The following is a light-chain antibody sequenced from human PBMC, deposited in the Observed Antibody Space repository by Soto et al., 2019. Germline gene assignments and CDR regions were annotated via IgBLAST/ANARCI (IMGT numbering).Light chain of an antibody. J-gene: IGLJ1*01. Sequence: QSALTQPASVSGSPGQSITISFTGTSSDFGSYKLVSWYQQHPGKAPKLMIYEDSKRPSGVSNRFSGSKSGNTASLTISGLQAEDDADYYCCSYAGSSTYVFGTGTKLTVL. CDR1: SSDFGSYKL. CDR2: EDS. CDR3: CSYAGSSTYV. V-gene: IGLV2-23*01.